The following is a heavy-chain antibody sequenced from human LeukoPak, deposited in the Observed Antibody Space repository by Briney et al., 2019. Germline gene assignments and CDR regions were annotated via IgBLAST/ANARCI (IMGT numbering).Heavy chain of an antibody. V-gene: IGHV3-9*03. D-gene: IGHD6-6*01. CDR1: GFTFDDYA. CDR2: ISWNSGSI. Sequence: GGSLRLSCAASGFTFDDYAMHWVRQAPGKGLEWVSGISWNSGSIGYADSVKGRFTISRDNAKNSLYLQMNSLRAEDMALYYCAKDWDSSSGGYFDYWGQGTLVTVSS. CDR3: AKDWDSSSGGYFDY. J-gene: IGHJ4*02.